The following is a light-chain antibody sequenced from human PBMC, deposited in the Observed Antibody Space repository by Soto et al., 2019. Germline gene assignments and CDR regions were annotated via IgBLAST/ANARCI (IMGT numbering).Light chain of an antibody. CDR3: MQAIDIPWT. Sequence: ILMTQTPLSLSIIPGQTASISCKSSHSLLHSDRKTYFYWYVQKAGQAPQPLIYEVSNRFSGVPERFSGSGSRTDFTLKISRVEADDVGIYYCMQAIDIPWTFGQGTKVEIK. J-gene: IGKJ1*01. CDR1: HSLLHSDRKTY. CDR2: EVS. V-gene: IGKV2-29*03.